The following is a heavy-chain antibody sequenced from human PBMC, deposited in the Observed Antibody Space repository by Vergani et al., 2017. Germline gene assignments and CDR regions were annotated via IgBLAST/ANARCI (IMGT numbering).Heavy chain of an antibody. Sequence: EVQLVESGGGVVRPGGSLRLSCAASGFTFDDYGMNWFRQAPGKGLEWVSYISSSSSTIYSADSVKGRFTISRENAKNSLYLQMNSLRAEDTAVYYCASDYGDYDPHTYYYYMDVWGKGTTVTVSS. V-gene: IGHV3-48*01. CDR3: ASDYGDYDPHTYYYYMDV. CDR2: ISSSSSTI. CDR1: GFTFDDYG. D-gene: IGHD4-17*01. J-gene: IGHJ6*03.